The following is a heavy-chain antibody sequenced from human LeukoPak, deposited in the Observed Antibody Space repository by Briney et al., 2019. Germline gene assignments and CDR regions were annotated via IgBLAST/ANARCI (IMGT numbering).Heavy chain of an antibody. Sequence: GGSLRLSCAASGFTFSSFAMTWVRQAPGKGLEWVSTISGGGYNTFYADSVKGRFTISRDNSNKTLYLQMNSLRAEDTAVYYCAKSPSSSVNTFSPKYHFDYWGQGTLVTVSS. J-gene: IGHJ4*02. V-gene: IGHV3-23*01. D-gene: IGHD3-16*01. CDR2: ISGGGYNT. CDR1: GFTFSSFA. CDR3: AKSPSSSVNTFSPKYHFDY.